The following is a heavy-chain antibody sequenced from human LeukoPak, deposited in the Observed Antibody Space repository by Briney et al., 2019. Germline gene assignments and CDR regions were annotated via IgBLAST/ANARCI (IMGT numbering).Heavy chain of an antibody. CDR1: GGSISRYY. Sequence: SETLSLTCAVSGGSISRYYWSWIRQPPGKGLEWIGYIYYSGSTNYNPSLKSRVTISVDTSKNQFSLKLSSVTAADTAVYYCARGGIAAAGTGAFDIWGQGTMVTVSS. D-gene: IGHD6-13*01. CDR2: IYYSGST. J-gene: IGHJ3*02. CDR3: ARGGIAAAGTGAFDI. V-gene: IGHV4-59*01.